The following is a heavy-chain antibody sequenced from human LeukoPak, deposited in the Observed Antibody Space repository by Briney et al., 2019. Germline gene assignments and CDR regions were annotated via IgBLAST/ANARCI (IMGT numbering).Heavy chain of an antibody. J-gene: IGHJ4*02. CDR3: ARERYASSSSDY. CDR2: ISAYNGNT. V-gene: IGHV1-18*01. CDR1: GYTLTSYA. Sequence: ASVKVSCKASGYTLTSYAISWVRQAPGQGLEGMGWISAYNGNTNYAQKFQGRVTMTTDTSTSTAYMELRSLTSDDTAVYYCARERYASSSSDYWGQGTLVTVSS. D-gene: IGHD6-6*01.